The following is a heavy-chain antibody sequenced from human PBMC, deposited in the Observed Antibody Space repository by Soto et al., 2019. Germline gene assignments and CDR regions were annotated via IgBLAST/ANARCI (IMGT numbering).Heavy chain of an antibody. J-gene: IGHJ6*02. Sequence: GGSLRLSCVASGFTFSNYWIHWVRQAPGKGLVWVSRINSDGSGTSYADSVRGRFTISRDNAKNTLYLQMNSLRVEDTALFYCTRDFRTIQTRFFSVMDVWGQGTTVTVSS. D-gene: IGHD3-10*01. V-gene: IGHV3-74*01. CDR1: GFTFSNYW. CDR2: INSDGSGT. CDR3: TRDFRTIQTRFFSVMDV.